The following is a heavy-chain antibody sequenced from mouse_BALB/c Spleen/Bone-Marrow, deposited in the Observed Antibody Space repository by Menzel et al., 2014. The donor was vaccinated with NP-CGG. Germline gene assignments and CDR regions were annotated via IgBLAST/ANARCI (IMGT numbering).Heavy chain of an antibody. CDR2: ISSGGSYT. Sequence: VQLKESGGGLVKPGGSLKLSCAASGFTFSSYAMSWVRQTPEKRLEWVATISSGGSYTYYPDSVKGRFTISRDNAKNTLYLQMSSLRSEDTAMYHCARSGVCGYYFGGQGTTLTVSS. D-gene: IGHD2-3*01. CDR1: GFTFSSYA. J-gene: IGHJ2*01. V-gene: IGHV5-9-3*01. CDR3: ARSGVCGYYF.